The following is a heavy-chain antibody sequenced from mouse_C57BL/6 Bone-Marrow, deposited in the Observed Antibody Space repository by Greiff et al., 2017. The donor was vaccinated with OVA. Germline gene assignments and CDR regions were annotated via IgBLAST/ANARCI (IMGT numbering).Heavy chain of an antibody. J-gene: IGHJ1*03. V-gene: IGHV1-85*01. CDR3: ARGTHYYGSSWYFDV. Sequence: QVHVKQSGPELVKPGASVKLSCKASGYTFTSYDINWVKQRPGQGLEWIGWIYPRDGSTKYNEKFKGKATLTVDTSSSTAYMELHSLTSEDSAVYFCARGTHYYGSSWYFDVWGTGTTVTVSS. CDR1: GYTFTSYD. CDR2: IYPRDGST. D-gene: IGHD1-1*01.